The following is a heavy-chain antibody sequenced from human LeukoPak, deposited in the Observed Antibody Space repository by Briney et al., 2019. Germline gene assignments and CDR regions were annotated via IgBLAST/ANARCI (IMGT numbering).Heavy chain of an antibody. V-gene: IGHV4-31*03. CDR3: ARQRADTTNWFDP. CDR2: IYYSGST. D-gene: IGHD1-1*01. CDR1: GGSISSGGYY. J-gene: IGHJ5*02. Sequence: SETLSLTCTVSGGSISSGGYYWSWIRQHPGKGLEWIGYIYYSGSTYYNPSLKSRVTISVDTSKNQFSLKLSSVTAADTAVYYCARQRADTTNWFDPWGQGTLVTVSS.